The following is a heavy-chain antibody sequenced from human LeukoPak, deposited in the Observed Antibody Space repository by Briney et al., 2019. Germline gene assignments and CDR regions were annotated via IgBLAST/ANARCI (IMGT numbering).Heavy chain of an antibody. J-gene: IGHJ4*02. CDR1: GFTFSSYG. CDR3: ARAPNWNDPFDY. Sequence: PGGSLRLSCAASGFTFSSYGMHWVRQAPGKGLEWVAVIWYDGSNKYYADSVKGRFTISRDNSKNTLYLQMNSLRAGDTAVYYCARAPNWNDPFDYWGQGTLVTVSS. D-gene: IGHD1-20*01. V-gene: IGHV3-33*01. CDR2: IWYDGSNK.